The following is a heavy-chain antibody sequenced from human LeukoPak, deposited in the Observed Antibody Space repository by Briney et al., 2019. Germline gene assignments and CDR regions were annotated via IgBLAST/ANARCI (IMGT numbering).Heavy chain of an antibody. D-gene: IGHD6-13*01. CDR3: VIAAQTMFDY. CDR1: GGSISSYY. Sequence: SETLSLTCTVSGGSISSYYWSWIRQPPGKGLEWIGYIYYSGSTNYNPSLKSRVTISVDTSKNQFSLKLSSVTAADTAVYYCVIAAQTMFDYWGQGTLVTVSS. J-gene: IGHJ4*02. CDR2: IYYSGST. V-gene: IGHV4-59*08.